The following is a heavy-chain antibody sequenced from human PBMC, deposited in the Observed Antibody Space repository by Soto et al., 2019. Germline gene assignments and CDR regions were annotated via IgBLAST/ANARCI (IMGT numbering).Heavy chain of an antibody. V-gene: IGHV3-74*01. CDR3: XRXXGXQYDGHGYLGRH. CDR2: MNTDGSRT. Sequence: EVQLVESGGGLVQPGGSLRLSCAASGFTFSIYWMHWVRQVPXKGLEWVSRMNTDGSRTSYADSARGRFVISRDDAKSXXXLXXXXXXXXXXAVXXCXRXXGXQYDGHGYLGRHWGQGTLVTVSS. J-gene: IGHJ4*02. D-gene: IGHD5-18*01. CDR1: GFTFSIYW.